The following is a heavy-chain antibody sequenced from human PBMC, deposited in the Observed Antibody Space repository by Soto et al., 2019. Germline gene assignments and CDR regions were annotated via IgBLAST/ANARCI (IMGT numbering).Heavy chain of an antibody. Sequence: EVQLLESGGGLVQPGGSLRLSCAASGFTFSCNAMSWVRQAPGKGLEWVSGISGSGGSKYYADSVKGRFTISRDNSKNTLYLQMNSLRADDTAVYYCAKGDRDYEYFQHWGQGTLVTVSS. CDR3: AKGDRDYEYFQH. CDR1: GFTFSCNA. J-gene: IGHJ1*01. V-gene: IGHV3-23*01. D-gene: IGHD4-17*01. CDR2: ISGSGGSK.